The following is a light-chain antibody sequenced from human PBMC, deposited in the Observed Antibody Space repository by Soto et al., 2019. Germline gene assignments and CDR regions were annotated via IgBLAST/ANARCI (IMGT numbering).Light chain of an antibody. J-gene: IGKJ1*01. Sequence: IVLTQSPDTLSLSPVERATLSCMASQSVSSSYLAWYQQKPGQAPRLLIYGASTRAYGIPDRFSGSGSGTDFTLTISRLEPEDFAVYYCQHYGYPQWTFGQGTKVDIK. CDR3: QHYGYPQWT. V-gene: IGKV3-20*01. CDR2: GAS. CDR1: QSVSSSY.